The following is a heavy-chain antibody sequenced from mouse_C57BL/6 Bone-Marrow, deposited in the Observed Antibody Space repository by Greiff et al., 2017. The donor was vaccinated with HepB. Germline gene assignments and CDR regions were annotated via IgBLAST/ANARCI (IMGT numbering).Heavy chain of an antibody. CDR2: ISYSGST. V-gene: IGHV3-1*01. J-gene: IGHJ3*01. CDR1: GYSITSGYD. D-gene: IGHD3-1*01. CDR3: VCGGATTFDY. Sequence: EVKVVESGPGMVKPSQSLSLTCTVTGYSITSGYDWHWIRHFPGNKLEWMGYISYSGSTNYNPSLKSRISITHDTSKNHFFLKLNSVTTEDTATYYCVCGGATTFDYWGQGTLVTVSA.